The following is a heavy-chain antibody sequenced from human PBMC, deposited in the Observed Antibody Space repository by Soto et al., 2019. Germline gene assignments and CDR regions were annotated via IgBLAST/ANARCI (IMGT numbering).Heavy chain of an antibody. CDR2: INPSGGST. CDR1: GYTFTSYY. CDR3: AARITMVRGVLADAFDI. D-gene: IGHD3-10*01. V-gene: IGHV1-46*01. J-gene: IGHJ3*02. Sequence: QVQLVQSGAEVKKPGASVKVSCKASGYTFTSYYMHWVRQAPGQGLEWMGIINPSGGSTSYAQKFQGRVTMTRDTSTSTVYMELSSLSSEDTAVYYCAARITMVRGVLADAFDIWGQGTMVTVSS.